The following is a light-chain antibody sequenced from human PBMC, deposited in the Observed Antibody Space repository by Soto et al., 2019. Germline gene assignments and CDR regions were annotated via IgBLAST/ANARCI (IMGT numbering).Light chain of an antibody. Sequence: DIVMTQSPDSLAVSLGERATINCKSSQSVLYSSNNKHYLAWYQQKPGQPPKLLISWASTRESGVPDRFSASGSGTDFTLPISSLEPEDFAVYYCQQRSNWPPITFGQGTRLEIK. CDR3: QQRSNWPPIT. CDR1: QSVLYSSNNKHY. J-gene: IGKJ5*01. V-gene: IGKV4-1*01. CDR2: WAS.